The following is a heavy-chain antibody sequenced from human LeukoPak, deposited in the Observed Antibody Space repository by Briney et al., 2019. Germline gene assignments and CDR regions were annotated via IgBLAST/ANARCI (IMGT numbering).Heavy chain of an antibody. V-gene: IGHV3-23*01. CDR2: ISGSDDGT. CDR1: GFTFSTYA. Sequence: GGSLRLSCAASGFTFSTYAMSWVRQIPGKGLEWVSAISGSDDGTYYADSVKGRFTISRDNSKNTLYLQMNSLRAEDTAVYYCAKERTTTVTTYYYYMDVWGKGTTVTISS. CDR3: AKERTTTVTTYYYYMDV. D-gene: IGHD4-17*01. J-gene: IGHJ6*03.